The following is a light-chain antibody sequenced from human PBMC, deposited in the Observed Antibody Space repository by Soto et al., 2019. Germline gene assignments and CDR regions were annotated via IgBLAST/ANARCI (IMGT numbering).Light chain of an antibody. CDR2: EAS. CDR1: QGVNTW. CDR3: QQANSFPLT. J-gene: IGKJ4*01. Sequence: DIQMTQSPSSVSASVGDRVTITCRASQGVNTWLAWYQKKPGKAPELLVYEASSLHSGVPSRFSGSGSGTDFTLTISSLQPEDFATDYFQQANSFPLTCVVGTKV. V-gene: IGKV1-12*01.